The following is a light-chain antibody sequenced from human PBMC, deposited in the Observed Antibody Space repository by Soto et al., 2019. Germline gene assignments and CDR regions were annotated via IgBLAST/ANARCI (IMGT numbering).Light chain of an antibody. CDR1: QSLLDSDDGNTY. CDR3: MQRIEFPLT. Sequence: DIVMTQTPLSLTVTPGEPASISCRSSQSLLDSDDGNTYLDWYLQKPGQSPQLLIYTVSYRASGVPDRFSGSGSGTDFTLKISSVEAEDVGVYYCMQRIEFPLTFGGGTKVDIK. CDR2: TVS. V-gene: IGKV2-40*01. J-gene: IGKJ4*01.